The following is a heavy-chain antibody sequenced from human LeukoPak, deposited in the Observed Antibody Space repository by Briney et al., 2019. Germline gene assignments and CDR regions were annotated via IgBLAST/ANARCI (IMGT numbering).Heavy chain of an antibody. J-gene: IGHJ4*02. V-gene: IGHV4-59*01. CDR1: GGSISSYY. Sequence: SETLSLTCTVSGGSISSYYWSWIRQPPGKGLEWIGYIYYSGSTNYNPSLKSRVTISVDTSKNQLSLKLSSVTAADTAVYYCARHRRHVVVPTSLDYWGQGTLVTVSS. CDR2: IYYSGST. CDR3: ARHRRHVVVPTSLDY. D-gene: IGHD2-21*01.